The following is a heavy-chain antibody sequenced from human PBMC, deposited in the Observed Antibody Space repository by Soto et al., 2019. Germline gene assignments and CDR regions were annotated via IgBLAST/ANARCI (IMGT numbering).Heavy chain of an antibody. V-gene: IGHV3-33*08. J-gene: IGHJ6*02. Sequence: VQLVESGGGVVQPGGSLRLSCTTSGFTFNTYGMYWVRQAPGKGLEWVAIIWYDGSNKYYGDSVKGRFTISRDNSKNTLYLQMNSLRAGDRALYYCARGDCTGAYCYSWPFNYGVDVWGQGTTVTVSS. CDR1: GFTFNTYG. CDR3: ARGDCTGAYCYSWPFNYGVDV. CDR2: IWYDGSNK. D-gene: IGHD2-15*01.